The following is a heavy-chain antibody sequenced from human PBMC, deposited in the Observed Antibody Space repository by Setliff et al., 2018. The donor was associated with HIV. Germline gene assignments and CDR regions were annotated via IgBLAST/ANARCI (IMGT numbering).Heavy chain of an antibody. D-gene: IGHD3-22*01. CDR1: GGSISSGSYY. CDR3: ARFAYYSDSGGYYHH. Sequence: PSETLSLTCSVSGGSISSGSYYWSWIRQPAGKGLEWIGHIYTSGSTNNNPSLKSRVTMSVDTSKNQFSLKLSSVTAADTAVYYCARFAYYSDSGGYYHHWGQGALVTVSS. J-gene: IGHJ4*02. CDR2: IYTSGST. V-gene: IGHV4-61*09.